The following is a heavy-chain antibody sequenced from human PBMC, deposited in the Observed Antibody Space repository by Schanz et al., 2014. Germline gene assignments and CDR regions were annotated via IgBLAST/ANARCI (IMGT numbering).Heavy chain of an antibody. Sequence: EVQLVESGGGLIQPGGSLRLSCAVSGFTVNTNYMSWVRQAPGKGLEWVSVIYSGGSTYYADSVKGRFTISRANSKNTLYLKMNSLRADDTAVYSCARGYSNIWSPMDYWGQGTLVAVSS. J-gene: IGHJ4*02. CDR2: IYSGGST. V-gene: IGHV3-53*01. D-gene: IGHD6-13*01. CDR3: ARGYSNIWSPMDY. CDR1: GFTVNTNY.